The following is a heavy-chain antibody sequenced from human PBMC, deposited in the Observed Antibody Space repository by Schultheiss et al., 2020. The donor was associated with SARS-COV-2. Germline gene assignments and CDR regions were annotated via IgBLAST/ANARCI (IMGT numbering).Heavy chain of an antibody. J-gene: IGHJ4*02. D-gene: IGHD4-17*01. CDR3: ARARKTTVTTD. CDR2: IYSSGNT. CDR1: GGSISNYY. V-gene: IGHV4-4*07. Sequence: SETLSLTCTVSGGSISNYYWSWIRQPAGKGLEWIGRIYSSGNTHYDPSLKSRVTMTVDTSKNQFSLNLNSVTAADTAVYYCARARKTTVTTDWGQGTLVTVSS.